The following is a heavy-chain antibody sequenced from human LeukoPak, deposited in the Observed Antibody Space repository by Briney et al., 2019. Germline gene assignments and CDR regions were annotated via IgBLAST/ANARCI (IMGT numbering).Heavy chain of an antibody. Sequence: SQTLSLTCSISGDSVSSNSAAWNWIRQSPSRGLEWLGRTYYRSKWYNDYAVSVKSRVTINPDTSKNQFSLQLNSVTPEDTAVYYCARDETVAARGGYDYWGQGTLVTVSS. CDR3: ARDETVAARGGYDY. V-gene: IGHV6-1*01. CDR1: GDSVSSNSAA. J-gene: IGHJ4*02. CDR2: TYYRSKWYN. D-gene: IGHD6-6*01.